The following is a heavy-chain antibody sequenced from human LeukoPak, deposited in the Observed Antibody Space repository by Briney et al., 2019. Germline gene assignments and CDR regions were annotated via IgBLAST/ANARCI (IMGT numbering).Heavy chain of an antibody. CDR2: IYHSGST. CDR3: ARMSGRESSGYYLDY. Sequence: SQTLSLTCTVSGGSINSGDYYWSWIRQHPGKGLEWTGYIYHSGSTYYNPSLKSRVTISVDTSKNHFSLKLSSVTAADTAVYYCARMSGRESSGYYLDYWGQGTLVTVSS. J-gene: IGHJ4*02. V-gene: IGHV4-31*03. D-gene: IGHD3-22*01. CDR1: GGSINSGDYY.